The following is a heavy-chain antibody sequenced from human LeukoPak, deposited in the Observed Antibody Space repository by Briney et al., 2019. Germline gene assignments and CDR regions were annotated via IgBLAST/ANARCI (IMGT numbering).Heavy chain of an antibody. Sequence: GGSLRLSCAASGFTFSSYSMNWVRQAPGKGLEWVSRCDSDGSGTTYVDSVKGRFTVSRDNAKSTLYLQMSSLRAEDTAVYYCATSSVWGGAFNIWGQGTMVTVSS. CDR3: ATSSVWGGAFNI. CDR1: GFTFSSYS. D-gene: IGHD3-16*01. J-gene: IGHJ3*02. CDR2: CDSDGSGT. V-gene: IGHV3-74*01.